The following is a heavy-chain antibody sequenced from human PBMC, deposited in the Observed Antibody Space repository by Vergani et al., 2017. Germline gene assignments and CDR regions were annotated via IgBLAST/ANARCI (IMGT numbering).Heavy chain of an antibody. CDR1: GGSISSSSYY. J-gene: IGHJ5*02. D-gene: IGHD1-26*01. V-gene: IGHV4-39*01. Sequence: QLQLQESGPGLVKPSETLSLTCTVSGGSISSSSYYWGWIRQPPGKGLEWIGSIYYSGSTYYNPSLKSRVTISVDTSKNQFSLKLSFVTAADTAVYYCARHIVGATRDWFDPWGQGTLVTVSS. CDR2: IYYSGST. CDR3: ARHIVGATRDWFDP.